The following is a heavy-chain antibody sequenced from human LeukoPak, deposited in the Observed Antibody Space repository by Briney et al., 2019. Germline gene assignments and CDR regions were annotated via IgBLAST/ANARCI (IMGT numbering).Heavy chain of an antibody. CDR3: ARGRFDYVWGSYRYSIPYFDY. CDR1: GFTFSSYG. D-gene: IGHD3-16*02. V-gene: IGHV3-48*01. Sequence: GGSLRLSCAASGFTFSSYGMNWVRQSPGKGLEWLSYLSNTGNIHYAQSVKGRFTISRDNAKSSLYLQMDGLRAEDTAVYYCARGRFDYVWGSYRYSIPYFDYWGQGTLVTVSS. CDR2: LSNTGNI. J-gene: IGHJ4*02.